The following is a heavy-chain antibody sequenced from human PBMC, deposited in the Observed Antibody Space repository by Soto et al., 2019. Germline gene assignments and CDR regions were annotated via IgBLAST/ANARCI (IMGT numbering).Heavy chain of an antibody. V-gene: IGHV3-23*01. CDR3: VRVASQEAFDM. J-gene: IGHJ3*02. CDR2: ISSSGGST. Sequence: GGSLRLSCAASGFTFSSYSMNWVRQAPGKGLEWVSAISSSGGSTYYADPVKGRFTISRDNAKNTLYLQMNSLRAEDTALYRCVRVASQEAFDMWGQGTMVTVSS. CDR1: GFTFSSYS.